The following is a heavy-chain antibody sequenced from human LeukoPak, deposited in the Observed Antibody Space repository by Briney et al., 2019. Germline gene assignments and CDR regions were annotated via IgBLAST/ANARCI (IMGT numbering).Heavy chain of an antibody. CDR3: ARDDAPYGSGSFSYFY. CDR1: GGSISSYY. Sequence: SETLSLTCTVSGGSISSYYWSWIRQPPGKGLEWIGYIYYSGSTNYNPSLKSRVTISVDTSKNQFSLKLSSVTAADTAVYYCARDDAPYGSGSFSYFYWGQGTLVTVSS. V-gene: IGHV4-59*01. D-gene: IGHD3-10*01. J-gene: IGHJ4*02. CDR2: IYYSGST.